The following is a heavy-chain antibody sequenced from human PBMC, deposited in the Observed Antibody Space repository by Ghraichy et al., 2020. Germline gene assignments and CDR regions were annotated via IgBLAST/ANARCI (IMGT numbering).Heavy chain of an antibody. D-gene: IGHD2-2*01. Sequence: SETLSLTCTVSGGSISSSDYYWVWIRQPPGKGLEWIGSIFYSGTTHYKSSLKSRVILTVDTYKNQFFMRLSSVTAAETAVFYCARLRYCSSSSCTATNYFDYWGQGTLVTVSS. J-gene: IGHJ4*02. CDR1: GGSISSSDYY. V-gene: IGHV4-39*01. CDR2: IFYSGTT. CDR3: ARLRYCSSSSCTATNYFDY.